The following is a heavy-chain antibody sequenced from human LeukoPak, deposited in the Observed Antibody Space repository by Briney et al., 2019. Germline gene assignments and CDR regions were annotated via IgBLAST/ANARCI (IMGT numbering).Heavy chain of an antibody. CDR1: GFTFSSYA. V-gene: IGHV3-23*01. J-gene: IGHJ4*02. Sequence: PGGSLRLSCAASGFTFSSYAMSWVRQAPGKGLEWVSAISGSGGFTYYADSVKGRFTIFRDNSKNTLYLQMNSLRAEDTAVYYCAKDREEGDDYAWGSYRYTPYGYWGQGTLVTVSS. CDR3: AKDREEGDDYAWGSYRYTPYGY. D-gene: IGHD3-16*02. CDR2: ISGSGGFT.